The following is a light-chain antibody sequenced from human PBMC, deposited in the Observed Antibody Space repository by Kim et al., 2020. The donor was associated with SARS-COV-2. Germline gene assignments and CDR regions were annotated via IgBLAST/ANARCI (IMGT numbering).Light chain of an antibody. CDR3: QQYKIRRT. J-gene: IGKJ1*01. CDR1: QSVSSN. V-gene: IGKV3-15*01. Sequence: SVSPGESATLSCRARQSVSSNLAWYQQKPGQAPRLLIYGASTRATGIPARFSGSGSGTEFTLTISSLQSEDFAVYYCQQYKIRRTFGQGTKVDIK. CDR2: GAS.